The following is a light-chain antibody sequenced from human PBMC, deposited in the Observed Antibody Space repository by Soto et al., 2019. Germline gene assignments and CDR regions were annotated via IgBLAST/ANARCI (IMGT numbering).Light chain of an antibody. V-gene: IGKV1-39*01. CDR2: GAS. CDR3: QQSYSTLT. Sequence: DIPMTQSPSSLSASVGDRVTITCRASHPISNYLNWYQHRPGKAPKLLIYGASTLQSGVPSRFSGSESGTDFTLTISSLQPEDFATYYCQQSYSTLTFGPGTKVDIK. CDR1: HPISNY. J-gene: IGKJ3*01.